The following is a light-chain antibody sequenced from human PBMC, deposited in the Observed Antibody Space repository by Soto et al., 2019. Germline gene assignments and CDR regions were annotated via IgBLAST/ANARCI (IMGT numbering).Light chain of an antibody. J-gene: IGKJ1*01. CDR2: SAS. V-gene: IGKV3-20*01. CDR1: QNLGTLY. CDR3: QQYSSSPCT. Sequence: EIVLTQSPGTLSLSPGERGTLSCRASQNLGTLYLAWFQQKSGQAPRLLIYSASRRATGIPDRFTGSGSGTDFTLTISRLETEDFSVYYCQQYSSSPCTFGQGTKVDIK.